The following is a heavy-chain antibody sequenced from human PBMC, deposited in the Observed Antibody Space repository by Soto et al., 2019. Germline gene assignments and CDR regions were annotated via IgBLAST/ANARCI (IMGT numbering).Heavy chain of an antibody. CDR2: ITPYNGKT. Sequence: ASVKVSCKASGYTFITYGVTWVRQAPGQGLEWMGWITPYNGKTHYAQKFQDRVTMTTDTAATTAYMELRSLTSDDSAMNFCARDTSHYFDHWGQGILVTVSS. J-gene: IGHJ4*02. CDR3: ARDTSHYFDH. V-gene: IGHV1-18*01. D-gene: IGHD2-2*01. CDR1: GYTFITYG.